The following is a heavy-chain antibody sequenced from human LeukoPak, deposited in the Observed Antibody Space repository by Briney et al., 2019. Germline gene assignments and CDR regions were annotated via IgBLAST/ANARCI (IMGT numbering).Heavy chain of an antibody. V-gene: IGHV3-48*03. CDR3: ARHIVVVPAAPHFDY. Sequence: GGSLRLSCAASGFTFSSYEMNWVRQAPGKGLEGVSYISSSGSTICYADSVKGRFTISRDNAKNSLYLQMNSLRAEDTAVYYCARHIVVVPAAPHFDYWGQGTLVTVSS. CDR2: ISSSGSTI. CDR1: GFTFSSYE. J-gene: IGHJ4*02. D-gene: IGHD2-2*01.